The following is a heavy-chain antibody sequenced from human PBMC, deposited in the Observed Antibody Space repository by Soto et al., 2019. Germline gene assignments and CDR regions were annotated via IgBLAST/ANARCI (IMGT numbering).Heavy chain of an antibody. J-gene: IGHJ4*02. V-gene: IGHV1-69*02. CDR1: GGTFSSYT. CDR2: IIPILGIA. Sequence: QVQLVQSGAEVKKPGSSVKVSCKASGGTFSSYTISWVRQAPGQGLEWMGRIIPILGIANYAQKFQGRVTITADKSTSTAYMELSSLRSEDTAVYYCARVVPRNVGNDYWGQGTLVTVSS. CDR3: ARVVPRNVGNDY. D-gene: IGHD2-2*01.